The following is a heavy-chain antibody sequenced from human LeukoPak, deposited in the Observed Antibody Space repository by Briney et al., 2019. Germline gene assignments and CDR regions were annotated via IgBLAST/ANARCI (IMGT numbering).Heavy chain of an antibody. CDR3: VRENYFDK. CDR2: IHYSGRT. J-gene: IGHJ4*02. V-gene: IGHV4-59*11. CDR1: GGSISGHY. Sequence: PSETLSLTCTVSGGSISGHYWGWIRQPPGRGLEWIGYIHYSGRTDYKPSLRSRLPLSLDTSRNRFSLKLRSVSAADTAVYYCVRENYFDKWGRGTLVTVSS.